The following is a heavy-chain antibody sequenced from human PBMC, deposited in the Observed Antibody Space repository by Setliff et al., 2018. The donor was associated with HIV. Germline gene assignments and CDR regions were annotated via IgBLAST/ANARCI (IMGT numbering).Heavy chain of an antibody. CDR2: IKQDGSEK. CDR1: GFTFSTYW. V-gene: IGHV3-7*05. CDR3: ARGGTYSSGFNWFDP. J-gene: IGHJ5*02. D-gene: IGHD6-19*01. Sequence: GGSLRLSCAASGFTFSTYWMSWVRQAPGKGLEWVANIKQDGSEKNYMDSVKGRFTISRDNAKNSLYLQMNSLRVEDTAVYYCARGGTYSSGFNWFDPWGQGTLVTVS.